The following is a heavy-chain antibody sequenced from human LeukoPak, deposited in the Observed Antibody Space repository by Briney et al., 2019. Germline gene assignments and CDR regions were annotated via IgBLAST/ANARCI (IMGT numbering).Heavy chain of an antibody. Sequence: SETLSLTCTVSGGSISSYYWGWIRQPAGKGLEWIGRIYTSGSTNYNPSLKSRVTMSVDTSKNQFSLKLSFVTAADTAVYYCARDAEITMVRGVPFDPWGQGTLVTVSS. D-gene: IGHD3-10*01. J-gene: IGHJ5*02. CDR1: GGSISSYY. CDR2: IYTSGST. CDR3: ARDAEITMVRGVPFDP. V-gene: IGHV4-4*07.